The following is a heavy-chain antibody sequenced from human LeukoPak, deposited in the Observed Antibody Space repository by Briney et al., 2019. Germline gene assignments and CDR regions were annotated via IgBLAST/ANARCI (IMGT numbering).Heavy chain of an antibody. J-gene: IGHJ4*02. CDR1: GYRFTSYW. Sequence: GESLKISCKGSGYRFTSYWISWVRQMPGKGLEWIGRIDPSDSYTNYSPSFQGHVTISADKSISTAYLQWSSLKASDTAMYYCARDSRYSYGLTYFDYWGQGTLVTVSS. D-gene: IGHD5-18*01. V-gene: IGHV5-10-1*01. CDR2: IDPSDSYT. CDR3: ARDSRYSYGLTYFDY.